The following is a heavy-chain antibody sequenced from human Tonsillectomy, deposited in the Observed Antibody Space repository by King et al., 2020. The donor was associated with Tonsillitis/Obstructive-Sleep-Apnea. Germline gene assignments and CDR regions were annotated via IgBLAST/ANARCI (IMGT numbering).Heavy chain of an antibody. J-gene: IGHJ4*02. Sequence: VQLQESGPGLVKPSGTLSLTCAVSGGSISSSNWWSWVRQPPGKGLEWIGEIYHSGSTNYNPSLKSRVTISVDKSKNQFSLKLSSVTAADPAVYYCARAGPYSSSWNPFDYWGQGTLVTVSS. CDR3: ARAGPYSSSWNPFDY. V-gene: IGHV4-4*02. CDR2: IYHSGST. CDR1: GGSISSSNW. D-gene: IGHD6-13*01.